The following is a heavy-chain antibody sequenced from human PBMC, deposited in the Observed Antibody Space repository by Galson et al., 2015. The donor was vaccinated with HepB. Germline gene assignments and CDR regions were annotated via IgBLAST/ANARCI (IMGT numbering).Heavy chain of an antibody. CDR3: ARGDYPFYYYGMDV. Sequence: SLRLSCAASGFTFSSYEMNWVRQAPGKGLEWVSYISSSGSTIYYADSVKGRFTISRDNAKNSLYLQMNSLRAEDTAVYYCARGDYPFYYYGMDVWGQGTTVTVSS. D-gene: IGHD4-17*01. V-gene: IGHV3-48*03. CDR1: GFTFSSYE. J-gene: IGHJ6*02. CDR2: ISSSGSTI.